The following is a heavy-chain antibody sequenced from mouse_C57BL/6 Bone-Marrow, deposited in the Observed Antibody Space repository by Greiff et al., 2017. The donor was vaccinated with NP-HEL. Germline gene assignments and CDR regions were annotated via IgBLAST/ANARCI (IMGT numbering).Heavy chain of an antibody. Sequence: VKLQESGPELVKPGASVKISCKASGYAFSSSWMNWVKQRPGKGLEWIGRIYPGDGDTNYNGKFKGKATLTADKSASTAYMQLSSLTSEDSAVYFCAIYYGPPYYFDYWGQGTTLTVSS. D-gene: IGHD2-1*01. CDR2: IYPGDGDT. V-gene: IGHV1-82*01. CDR3: AIYYGPPYYFDY. J-gene: IGHJ2*01. CDR1: GYAFSSSW.